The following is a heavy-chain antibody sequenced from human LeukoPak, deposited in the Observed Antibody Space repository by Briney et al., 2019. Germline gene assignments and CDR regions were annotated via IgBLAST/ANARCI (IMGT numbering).Heavy chain of an antibody. D-gene: IGHD2-2*01. CDR1: GYTFTSYG. V-gene: IGHV1-18*01. CDR2: ISAYNGNT. CDR3: ARDLEHCRNIICSNSAY. J-gene: IGHJ4*02. Sequence: GASVKVSCKASGYTFTSYGISWVRQAPGRGLEWMGWISAYNGNTNYAQKLQGRVTMTTDTSTNTVYMDLRSLRSDDTAVYYCARDLEHCRNIICSNSAYWGQGTLVTASS.